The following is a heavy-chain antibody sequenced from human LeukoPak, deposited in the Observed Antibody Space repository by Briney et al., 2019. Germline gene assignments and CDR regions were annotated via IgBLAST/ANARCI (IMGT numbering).Heavy chain of an antibody. CDR2: IYYSGST. D-gene: IGHD3-3*01. CDR3: ARQYDFWSGLPDAFDI. Sequence: SETLSLTCTVSGGSISSYYWSWIRQPPGKGLEWIGYIYYSGSTNYNPSLKSRVTISVDTSKNQFSLKLSSVTAADTAVYYCARQYDFWSGLPDAFDIWGQGTMVTVSS. V-gene: IGHV4-59*01. J-gene: IGHJ3*02. CDR1: GGSISSYY.